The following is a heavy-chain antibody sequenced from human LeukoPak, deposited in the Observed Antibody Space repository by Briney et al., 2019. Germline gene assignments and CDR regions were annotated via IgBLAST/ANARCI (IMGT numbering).Heavy chain of an antibody. CDR2: IKQDGSEK. D-gene: IGHD2-2*01. CDR3: ARVDIVVVPAGFDP. V-gene: IGHV3-7*01. Sequence: GGSLRLSCAASGFTFSSYWMSWVRQAPGKGLEWVANIKQDGSEKYYVDSVKGRFTISRDNAKNSLYLQMNSLRAEDTAVYCCARVDIVVVPAGFDPWGQGTLVTVSS. CDR1: GFTFSSYW. J-gene: IGHJ5*02.